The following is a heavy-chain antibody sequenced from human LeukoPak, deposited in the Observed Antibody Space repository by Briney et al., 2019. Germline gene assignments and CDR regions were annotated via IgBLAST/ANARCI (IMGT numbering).Heavy chain of an antibody. CDR1: GFTVSSNY. V-gene: IGHV3-53*01. J-gene: IGHJ4*02. D-gene: IGHD3-22*01. CDR2: IYSGGST. CDR3: AREDSSVYYFDY. Sequence: GGSLRLSCAASGFTVSSNYMSWVRQAPGKGLEWVPVIYSGGSTYYADSVKGRFTISRDNSKNTLYLQMNSLRAEDTAVYYCAREDSSVYYFDYWGQGTLVTVSS.